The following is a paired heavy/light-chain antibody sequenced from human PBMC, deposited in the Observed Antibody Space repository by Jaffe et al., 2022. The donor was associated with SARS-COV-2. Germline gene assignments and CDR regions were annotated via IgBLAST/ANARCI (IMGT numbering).Light chain of an antibody. J-gene: IGKJ1*01. Sequence: ETVLTQSPDTLSLSPGERATLSCRASQSLSRSYLAWYQQKPGQAPRLLIFGASSRATGIPDRFSGSGSGTDFTLTINRLEPEDFAVYYCHQYDISPKTFGQGTKVEIK. CDR1: QSLSRSY. CDR2: GAS. CDR3: HQYDISPKT. V-gene: IGKV3-20*01.
Heavy chain of an antibody. CDR3: AKVAVWGGNGWYEDY. CDR2: ISSSGSNT. V-gene: IGHV3-23*04. D-gene: IGHD6-19*01. CDR1: GFTFSSYA. Sequence: EVQLVESGGGLVQPGGSLRLSCAASGFTFSSYAISWVRQAPGKGLEWVSGISSSGSNTYYADAVKGRFTMSRDNSKNTLYLQMDSLRDDDTAVYYCAKVAVWGGNGWYEDYWGQGALVTVSS. J-gene: IGHJ4*02.